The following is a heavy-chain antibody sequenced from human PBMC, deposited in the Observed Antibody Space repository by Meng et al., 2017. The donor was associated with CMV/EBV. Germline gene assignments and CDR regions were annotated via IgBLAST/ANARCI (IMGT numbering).Heavy chain of an antibody. V-gene: IGHV4-34*01. D-gene: IGHD4-11*01. CDR2: INHSVST. CDR3: ARRDYSNHYYFDY. J-gene: IGHJ4*02. CDR1: GGYFRGYY. Sequence: QVQPKRCGGGIVKPSETPSLCCAFYGGYFRGYYWSRIRQPPGKGLGWIGEINHSVSTNFNPYLKSRVTISVDTSKNQFSLKLSSVTAADTAVYYCARRDYSNHYYFDYWGQGTLVTVSS.